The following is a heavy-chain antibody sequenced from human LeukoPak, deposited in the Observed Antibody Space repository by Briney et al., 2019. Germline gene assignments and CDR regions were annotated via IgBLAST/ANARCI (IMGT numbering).Heavy chain of an antibody. CDR3: ARFYLRYDFWSGYYNFFDY. CDR2: IYYSGGT. CDR1: GGSISSSSYY. J-gene: IGHJ4*02. D-gene: IGHD3-3*01. V-gene: IGHV4-39*01. Sequence: SETLSLTCTVSGGSISSSSYYWGCLRQPPGKGLEWNGSIYYSGGTYYTPSLKNRVTISVDTSKNQFSLKLSSVTAADTAVYYCARFYLRYDFWSGYYNFFDYWGQGTLVTVSS.